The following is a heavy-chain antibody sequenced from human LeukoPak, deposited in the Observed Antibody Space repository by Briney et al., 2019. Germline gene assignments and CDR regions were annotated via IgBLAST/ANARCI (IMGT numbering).Heavy chain of an antibody. CDR1: GYTLTELS. D-gene: IGHD3-3*01. CDR3: ATVGDFWSGFLYDY. Sequence: ASVTVSFTVSGYTLTELSMHWVRQAPGKGLEWMGGFDPEEGETIYAQKFQGRVTMTGDTSTDTAYMELSSLRSEDTAVYYCATVGDFWSGFLYDYWGQGTLVTVSS. V-gene: IGHV1-24*01. J-gene: IGHJ4*02. CDR2: FDPEEGET.